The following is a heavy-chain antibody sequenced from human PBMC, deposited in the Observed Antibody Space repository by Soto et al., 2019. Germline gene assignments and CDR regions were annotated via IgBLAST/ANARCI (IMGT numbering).Heavy chain of an antibody. CDR3: GRERPEFGVDQFDY. J-gene: IGHJ4*02. Sequence: GGSLRLSCAASGFTFSSYSMNWVRQAPGKGLEWVSSISSSSSYIYYADSVKGRFTISRDNAKNSLYLQMNSLRAEDTAVYYCGRERPEFGVDQFDYWGQGTLVTVSS. CDR2: ISSSSSYI. V-gene: IGHV3-21*01. D-gene: IGHD3-3*01. CDR1: GFTFSSYS.